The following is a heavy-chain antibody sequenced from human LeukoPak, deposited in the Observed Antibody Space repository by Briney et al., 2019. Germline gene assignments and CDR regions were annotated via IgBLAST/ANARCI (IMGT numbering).Heavy chain of an antibody. CDR3: ARGPGFSSGEEALDI. CDR1: GGSISSYY. Sequence: SETLSLTCTVSGGSISSYYWSWIRQPWIRQPPGKGLEWIGYIYYSGSTNYNPSLKSRVTISVDTSKNQFSLKLSSVTAADTAVYYCARGPGFSSGEEALDIWGQGTMVSVSS. CDR2: IYYSGST. J-gene: IGHJ3*02. D-gene: IGHD6-19*01. V-gene: IGHV4-59*01.